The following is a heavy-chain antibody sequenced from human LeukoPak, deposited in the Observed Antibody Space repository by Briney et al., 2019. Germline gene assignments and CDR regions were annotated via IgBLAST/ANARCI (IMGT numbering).Heavy chain of an antibody. CDR3: ARDSSGSHYDY. D-gene: IGHD3-22*01. CDR1: GDTISSYY. V-gene: IGHV4-4*07. J-gene: IGHJ4*02. Sequence: PSVTLSLTCTVSGDTISSYYWSWIRKPAGKGLEWIGRIYTSGSTNYNPSLKSRVTMSVDTSKNQFSLKVSSVTAADTAVYYCARDSSGSHYDYWGQGTLVTVSS. CDR2: IYTSGST.